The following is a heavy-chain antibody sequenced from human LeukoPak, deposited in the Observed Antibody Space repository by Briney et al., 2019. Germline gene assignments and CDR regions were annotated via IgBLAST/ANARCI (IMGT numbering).Heavy chain of an antibody. CDR2: IYPGGSDT. D-gene: IGHD2-2*01. V-gene: IGHV5-51*01. Sequence: GESLKISCKGSGYSFTSYWIGWVRQMPGKGLEWMGIIYPGGSDTRYSPSFQGQVTISADKSISTAYLQWSSLKASDTAMYYCARLLNDIVVVPAARHAYYYGMDVWGQGTTVTVSS. CDR1: GYSFTSYW. CDR3: ARLLNDIVVVPAARHAYYYGMDV. J-gene: IGHJ6*02.